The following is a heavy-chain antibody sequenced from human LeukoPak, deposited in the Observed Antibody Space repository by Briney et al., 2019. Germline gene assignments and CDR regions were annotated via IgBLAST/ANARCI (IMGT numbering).Heavy chain of an antibody. CDR3: GYYNSGSYSTPDS. J-gene: IGHJ5*01. D-gene: IGHD3-10*01. CDR2: ISYAGNNK. CDR1: GFTFSSYA. Sequence: GGSLRLSCAASGFTFSSYAMHWVRQAPGKGLEWVTVISYAGNNKYYADSVKGRFTISRDNSKNTLYLQMKTLRSEDTAVYYCGYYNSGSYSTPDSWGQGTQVTVSS. V-gene: IGHV3-30*04.